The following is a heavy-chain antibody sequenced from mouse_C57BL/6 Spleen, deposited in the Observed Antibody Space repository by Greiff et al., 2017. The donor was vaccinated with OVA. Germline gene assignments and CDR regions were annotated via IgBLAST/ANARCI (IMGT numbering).Heavy chain of an antibody. CDR3: ARNYGSRNWYFDV. Sequence: EVMLVESGPGLAKPSQTLSLTCSVTGYSITSDYWNWIRKFPGNKLEYMGYISYSGSTYYNPSLKSRISITRDTSKNQYYLQLNSVTTEDTATYYCARNYGSRNWYFDVWGTGTTVTVSS. CDR2: ISYSGST. J-gene: IGHJ1*03. D-gene: IGHD1-1*01. CDR1: GYSITSDY. V-gene: IGHV3-8*01.